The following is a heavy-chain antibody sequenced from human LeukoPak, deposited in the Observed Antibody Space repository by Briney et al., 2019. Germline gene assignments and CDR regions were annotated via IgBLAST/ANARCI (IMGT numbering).Heavy chain of an antibody. CDR3: ARIAAVGTRFDY. D-gene: IGHD6-13*01. Sequence: SETLSLTCTVSGGSISSYYWSWIRQPPGKGLEWIGYIYYSGSTNYNPSLKSRVTISVDTSKNQFSLKLSSVTAADTAVYYCARIAAVGTRFDYWGQGTLVTVSS. V-gene: IGHV4-59*08. CDR1: GGSISSYY. J-gene: IGHJ4*02. CDR2: IYYSGST.